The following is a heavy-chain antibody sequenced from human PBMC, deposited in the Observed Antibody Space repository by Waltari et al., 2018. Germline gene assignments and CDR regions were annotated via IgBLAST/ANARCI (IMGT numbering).Heavy chain of an antibody. V-gene: IGHV1-8*03. J-gene: IGHJ4*02. CDR2: MNPNSGNT. Sequence: QVQLVPSGAEVKKPGASVKVSCQASGYTFTRYDINWVRQATGQGLEWMGWMNPNSGNTGYAQKFQGRVTITRNTSISTAYMELSSLRSDDTAVYYCARGRHTHGDNDYWGQGTLVTVSS. D-gene: IGHD4-17*01. CDR3: ARGRHTHGDNDY. CDR1: GYTFTRYD.